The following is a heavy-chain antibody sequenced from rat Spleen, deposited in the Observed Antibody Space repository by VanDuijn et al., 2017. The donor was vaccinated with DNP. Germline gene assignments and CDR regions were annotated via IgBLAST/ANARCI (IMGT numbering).Heavy chain of an antibody. V-gene: IGHV5S13*01. CDR1: GFTFSNYG. Sequence: EVQLVESGGGLVQPGRSLKLSCAASGFTFSNYGMAWVRQAPKKGLEWVATISTSGGSTYYRDSVKGRFTVSRDNAESTLYLQMDSLRSEDTATYYCARPDYWGQGVMVTVSS. J-gene: IGHJ2*01. CDR2: ISTSGGST. CDR3: ARPDY.